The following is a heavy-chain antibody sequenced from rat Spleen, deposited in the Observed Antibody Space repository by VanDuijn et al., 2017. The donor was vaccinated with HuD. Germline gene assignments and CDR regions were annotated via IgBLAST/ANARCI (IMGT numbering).Heavy chain of an antibody. CDR2: ISYDGSAT. V-gene: IGHV5-22*01. CDR1: GFTFSDFY. CDR3: ARRETSFDY. J-gene: IGHJ2*01. Sequence: EVQLMESDGGLVQPGRSLKLSCAASGFTFSDFYMAWVRQAPKKGLEWVASISYDGSATYYRDSVKGRFTLSRDNANNTLYLQMDSLRSEDTASYYCARRETSFDYWGQGVMVTVSS.